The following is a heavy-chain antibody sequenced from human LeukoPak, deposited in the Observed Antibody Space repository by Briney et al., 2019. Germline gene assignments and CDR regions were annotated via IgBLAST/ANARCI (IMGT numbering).Heavy chain of an antibody. J-gene: IGHJ4*02. Sequence: PGGSLRLSCAASGFTFSSYVMHWVRQAPGKGLEWVAGMSYDGSKKYYADSVKGRFTISRDNSKNTVYLQMNSLRAEDTAVFYCAREDYGDYYFDYWGQGTLVTVSS. D-gene: IGHD4-17*01. CDR3: AREDYGDYYFDY. V-gene: IGHV3-30-3*01. CDR2: MSYDGSKK. CDR1: GFTFSSYV.